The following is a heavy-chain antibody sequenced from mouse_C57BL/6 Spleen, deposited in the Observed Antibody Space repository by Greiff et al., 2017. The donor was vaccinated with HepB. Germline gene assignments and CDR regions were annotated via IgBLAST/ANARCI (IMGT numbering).Heavy chain of an antibody. J-gene: IGHJ4*01. CDR3: ARDDWMDY. V-gene: IGHV1-4*01. CDR1: GYTFTSYT. Sequence: VQRVESGAELARPGASVKMSCKASGYTFTSYTMHWVKQRPGQGLEWIGYINPSSGYTKYNQKFKDKATLSADKSSSTAYMQLSSLTSEDSAVYYCARDDWMDYWGQGTSVTVSS. D-gene: IGHD2-4*01. CDR2: INPSSGYT.